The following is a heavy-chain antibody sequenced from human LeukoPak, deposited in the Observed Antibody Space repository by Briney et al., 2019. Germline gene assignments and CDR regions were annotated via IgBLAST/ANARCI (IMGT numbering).Heavy chain of an antibody. Sequence: SETLSLTCTVSGGSISGYFWSWIRQPAGKGLEWIGRIYSSGRTNYNPSLKSRVTMSVDTSKNQFSLKLSSVTAADTAVYYCAREDYYYYMDVWGKGTTVTVSS. J-gene: IGHJ6*03. CDR3: AREDYYYYMDV. V-gene: IGHV4-4*07. CDR2: IYSSGRT. CDR1: GGSISGYF.